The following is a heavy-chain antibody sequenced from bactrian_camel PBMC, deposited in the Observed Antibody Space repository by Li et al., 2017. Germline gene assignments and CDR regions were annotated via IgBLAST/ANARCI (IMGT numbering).Heavy chain of an antibody. CDR1: GFTFSSYW. Sequence: QVQLVESGGGLVQPGGSLSLSCAASGFTFSSYWMYWVRQAPGKGLECVSTISSGGTTTYTYYADSVRGRFTISRDNAKDTLYLQMNSLNPEDTAVYYCEAGQTQAACDTLYRRGQGTQVTVS. CDR3: EAGQTQAACDTLYR. V-gene: IGHV3S25*01. CDR2: ISSGGTTTYT. D-gene: IGHD3*01. J-gene: IGHJ4*01.